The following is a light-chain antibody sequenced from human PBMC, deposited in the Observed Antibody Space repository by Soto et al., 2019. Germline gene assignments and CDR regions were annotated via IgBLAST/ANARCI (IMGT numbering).Light chain of an antibody. CDR1: SSDVGGYNY. J-gene: IGLJ1*01. CDR3: ISYAGSNNFV. CDR2: EVT. Sequence: QSVLTQPPCASGSPGQSVTISCTGTSSDVGGYNYVSWYQQHPGKAPQLMIYEVTKRPSGVPDRFSGSKSGNTASLTVSGLQAEDEADYYCISYAGSNNFVFGTGTKVTVL. V-gene: IGLV2-8*01.